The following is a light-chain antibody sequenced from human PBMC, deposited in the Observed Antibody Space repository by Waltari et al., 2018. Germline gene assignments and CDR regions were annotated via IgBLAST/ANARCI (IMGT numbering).Light chain of an antibody. CDR3: SSYTGRNSWV. CDR1: SSDVGGYKY. Sequence: QSALTQPASVSGSPGQSITISCPGSSSDVGGYKYVHWSQQHPGKAPKVMIYEVTNRPSGVSNRFSGSKSGNTASLTISGLQAEDEADYYCSSYTGRNSWVFGGGTKLTVL. V-gene: IGLV2-14*01. CDR2: EVT. J-gene: IGLJ3*02.